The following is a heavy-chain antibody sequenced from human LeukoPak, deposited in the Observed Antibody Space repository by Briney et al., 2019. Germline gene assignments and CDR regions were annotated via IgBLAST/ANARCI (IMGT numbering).Heavy chain of an antibody. CDR1: GYTFTGYY. CDR2: INPNSGGT. D-gene: IGHD6-13*01. CDR3: ARDYSRSEQLVFYWFDP. V-gene: IGHV1-2*02. J-gene: IGHJ5*02. Sequence: ASVKVSCKASGYTFTGYYMHWVRQAPGQGLEWMGWINPNSGGTNYAQKFQGRVTMTRDTSISTAYMELSRLRSDDTAVYYCARDYSRSEQLVFYWFDPWGQGTLVTVSS.